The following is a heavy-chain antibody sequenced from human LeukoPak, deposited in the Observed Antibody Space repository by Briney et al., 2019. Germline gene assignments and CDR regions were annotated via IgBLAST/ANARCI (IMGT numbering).Heavy chain of an antibody. V-gene: IGHV3-23*01. CDR2: ISGSGGST. J-gene: IGHJ6*02. CDR3: ATAMVRGVIMTRSYGMDV. D-gene: IGHD3-10*01. CDR1: GFTFSSYA. Sequence: GGSLRLSCAASGFTFSSYAMSWVRQAPGKGLEWVSAISGSGGSTYYADSVKGRFTISRDNSKNTLYLQMNSLRAEDTAVYYCATAMVRGVIMTRSYGMDVWGQGTTVIVSS.